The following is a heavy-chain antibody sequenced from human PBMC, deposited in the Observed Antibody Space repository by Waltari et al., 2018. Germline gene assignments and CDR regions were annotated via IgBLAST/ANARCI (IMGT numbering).Heavy chain of an antibody. Sequence: QVQLQQWGAGLLKPSATLSLTCALYGGSFSGYYWSWHRQPPGKGLEWIGEINHSGSTNYNPSLKSRVTISVDTSKNQFSLKLSSVTAADTAVYYCARYSSSWYGAFDIWGQGTMVTVSS. V-gene: IGHV4-34*01. CDR1: GGSFSGYY. CDR3: ARYSSSWYGAFDI. CDR2: INHSGST. D-gene: IGHD6-13*01. J-gene: IGHJ3*02.